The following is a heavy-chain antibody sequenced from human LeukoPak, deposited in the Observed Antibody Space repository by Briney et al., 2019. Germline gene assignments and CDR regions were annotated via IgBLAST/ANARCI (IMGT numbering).Heavy chain of an antibody. Sequence: GGSLRLSCVASGFTLRSYVMNWVRQTPGKGLEWVSSISGSGDSTFYADSVKGRFSISRDNSKNTLYLQVNGLRTEDTAVYYCAKDRLLNCRGDCYIFDYWGQGTVDTVSS. CDR2: ISGSGDST. CDR3: AKDRLLNCRGDCYIFDY. V-gene: IGHV3-23*01. J-gene: IGHJ4*02. D-gene: IGHD2-21*02. CDR1: GFTLRSYV.